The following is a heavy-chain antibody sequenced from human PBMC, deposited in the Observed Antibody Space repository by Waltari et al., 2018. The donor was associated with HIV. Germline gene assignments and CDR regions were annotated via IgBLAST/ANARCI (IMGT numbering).Heavy chain of an antibody. J-gene: IGHJ6*02. CDR1: GLTVSRNY. V-gene: IGHV3-53*01. Sequence: EVQLVESGGGLIEPGGSLRLSCAASGLTVSRNYMSWVRQAPGKGLEWVSVIYRGGSRYYADSVKGRFTISRDNSKNTLSLHMNSLGPEDTAVYYCARDPRSSGYYGMDVWGQGTTVTVSS. CDR3: ARDPRSSGYYGMDV. D-gene: IGHD1-26*01. CDR2: IYRGGSR.